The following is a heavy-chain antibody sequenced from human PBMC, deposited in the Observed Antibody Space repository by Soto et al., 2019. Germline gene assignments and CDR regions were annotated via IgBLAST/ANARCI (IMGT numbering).Heavy chain of an antibody. D-gene: IGHD3-3*01. V-gene: IGHV4-39*01. CDR2: IYYSGST. CDR3: ARHRPSVTIFGVDPDYYMDV. Sequence: PSETLSLTCTVSGGSISSSSYYWDWIRQPPGKGLEWIGSIYYSGSTYYNPSLKSRVTISVDTSKNQFSLKLSSVTAADTAVYYCARHRPSVTIFGVDPDYYMDVWGKWTMVTVSS. J-gene: IGHJ6*03. CDR1: GGSISSSSYY.